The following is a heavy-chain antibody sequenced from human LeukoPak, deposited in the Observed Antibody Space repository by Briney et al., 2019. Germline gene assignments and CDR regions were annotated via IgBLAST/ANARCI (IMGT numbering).Heavy chain of an antibody. CDR3: ARRGSFAFGHSFDP. V-gene: IGHV1-2*02. CDR2: INPNSGGT. Sequence: ASVKVSCKASGYTFTGYYMHWVRQAPGQGLEWMGWINPNSGGTDYAQKFQGRVTMTRDTSISTAYMELSRLRSDDTAVYYCARRGSFAFGHSFDPWGQGTLVTVSS. CDR1: GYTFTGYY. D-gene: IGHD3-10*01. J-gene: IGHJ5*02.